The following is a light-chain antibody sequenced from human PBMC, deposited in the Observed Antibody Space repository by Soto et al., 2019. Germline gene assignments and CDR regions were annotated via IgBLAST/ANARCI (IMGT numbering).Light chain of an antibody. J-gene: IGLJ1*01. CDR2: EVN. Sequence: QSVLTQPDSVSGSPGQPIKISCTGTSRDIGRYNYVSWFQQHPGKVPKLVIFEVNYRPSGVSDRFSGSKSGNTASLPITGLQAEDEADYYCTSCITANTRCVFGSGTKGTVL. CDR1: SRDIGRYNY. V-gene: IGLV2-14*01. CDR3: TSCITANTRCV.